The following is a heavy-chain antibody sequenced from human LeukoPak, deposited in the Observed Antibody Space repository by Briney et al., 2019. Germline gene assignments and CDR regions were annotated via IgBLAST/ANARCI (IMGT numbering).Heavy chain of an antibody. D-gene: IGHD3-10*01. CDR1: GGTFSSYA. CDR2: IIPILGIA. Sequence: SVKVSCKASGGTFSSYAISWVRQAPGQGLEWMGRIIPILGIANYAQKFQGRVTITADKSTSTAYMELSSLRSEDTAVYYCARDSPQLWLDKIDYWGQGTLVTVSS. CDR3: ARDSPQLWLDKIDY. V-gene: IGHV1-69*04. J-gene: IGHJ4*02.